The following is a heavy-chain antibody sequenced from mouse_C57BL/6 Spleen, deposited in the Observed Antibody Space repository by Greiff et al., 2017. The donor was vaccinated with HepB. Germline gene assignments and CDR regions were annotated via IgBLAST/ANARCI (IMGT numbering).Heavy chain of an antibody. CDR2: IDPEDGDT. D-gene: IGHD3-2*02. J-gene: IGHJ4*01. Sequence: VHVKQSGAELVRPGASVKLSCTASGFNIKDYYMHWVKQRPEQGLEWIGRIDPEDGDTEYAPKFQGKATMTADTSSNTAYLQLSSLTSEDTAVYYCTTVTAQAKIYAMDYWGQGTSVTVSS. CDR3: TTVTAQAKIYAMDY. V-gene: IGHV14-1*01. CDR1: GFNIKDYY.